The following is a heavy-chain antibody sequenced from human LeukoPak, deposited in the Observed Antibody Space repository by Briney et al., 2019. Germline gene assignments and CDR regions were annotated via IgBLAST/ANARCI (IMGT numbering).Heavy chain of an antibody. CDR3: ARARGSYAFDI. D-gene: IGHD1-26*01. J-gene: IGHJ3*02. Sequence: GGSLRLSCAASGFTFTNYAMSWIRQAPGKGLECISYISTSGIITNCADSVKGRFTISRDNAKNSLSLQMNSLRAEDTAVYYCARARGSYAFDIWGQGTMVTVSS. V-gene: IGHV3-11*05. CDR2: ISTSGIIT. CDR1: GFTFTNYA.